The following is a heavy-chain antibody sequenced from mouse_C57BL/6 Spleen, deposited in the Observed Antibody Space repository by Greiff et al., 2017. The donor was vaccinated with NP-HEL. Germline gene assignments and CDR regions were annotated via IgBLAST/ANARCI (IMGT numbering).Heavy chain of an antibody. CDR2: ISYDGSN. J-gene: IGHJ2*01. Sequence: EVQLQESGPGLVKPSQSLSLTCSVTGYSITSGYYWNWIRQFPGNKLEWMGYISYDGSNNYNPSLQNRISITRDTSKNQFFLKLNSVTTEDTATYYCAREGNGFDYWGQGTTLTVSS. V-gene: IGHV3-6*01. CDR3: AREGNGFDY. CDR1: GYSITSGYY.